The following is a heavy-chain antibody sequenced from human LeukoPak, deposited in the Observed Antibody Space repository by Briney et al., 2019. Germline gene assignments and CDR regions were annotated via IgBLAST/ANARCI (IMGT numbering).Heavy chain of an antibody. J-gene: IGHJ4*02. CDR2: ISYDGSIK. CDR3: ARALSTNSDY. Sequence: GGSLKLSCAASGFTFGNYAMHWVPQPPAKGLEWVAAISYDGSIKDYADSVKGRFTISRDNAKNTLYLQMNSLRAEDTAIYYCARALSTNSDYWGQGTLVTVSS. D-gene: IGHD2-8*01. V-gene: IGHV3-30-3*01. CDR1: GFTFGNYA.